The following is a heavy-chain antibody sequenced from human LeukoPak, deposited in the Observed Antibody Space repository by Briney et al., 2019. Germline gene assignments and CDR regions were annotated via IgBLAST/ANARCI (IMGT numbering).Heavy chain of an antibody. CDR3: AIIAAAIADAFDI. Sequence: GSLRLSCAASGFTFSSYSMNWVRQAPGKGLEWVSSISSSSSYIYYADSVKGRFTISRDNAKNSLYLQMNSLRAEDTAVYYCAIIAAAIADAFDIWGQGTMVTVSS. V-gene: IGHV3-21*01. CDR1: GFTFSSYS. D-gene: IGHD6-13*01. CDR2: ISSSSSYI. J-gene: IGHJ3*02.